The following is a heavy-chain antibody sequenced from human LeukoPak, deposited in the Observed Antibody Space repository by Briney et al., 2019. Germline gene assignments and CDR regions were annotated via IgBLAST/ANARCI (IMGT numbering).Heavy chain of an antibody. CDR1: GFTFDDYT. J-gene: IGHJ4*02. V-gene: IGHV3-43*01. CDR2: ISWDGGST. D-gene: IGHD5-24*01. Sequence: GGSLRLSCAASGFTFDDYTMHWVRQAPGKGLEWVSLISWDGGSTYYADSVKGRFTISRDNSKNSLYLQMNSLRTEDTALYYCAKVERWLQLESSFDYWGQGTLVTVSS. CDR3: AKVERWLQLESSFDY.